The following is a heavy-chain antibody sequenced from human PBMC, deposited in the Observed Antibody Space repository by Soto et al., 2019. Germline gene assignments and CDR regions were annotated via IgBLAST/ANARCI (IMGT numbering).Heavy chain of an antibody. D-gene: IGHD3-10*01. J-gene: IGHJ5*02. CDR1: GCCIDSGGYY. CDR2: IHNNWAT. CDR3: AREGAGSYWFDP. Sequence: LCLTCRISGCCIDSGGYYWSRSRQHPTEGLEWIGYIHNNWATYYNPSLTGRVSISADRSKTQFSLNVYSVNAADTGVYYCAREGAGSYWFDPWGPGVLVTVSS. V-gene: IGHV4-31*03.